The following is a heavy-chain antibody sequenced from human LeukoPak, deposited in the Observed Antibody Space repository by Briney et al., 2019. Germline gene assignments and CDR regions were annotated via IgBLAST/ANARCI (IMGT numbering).Heavy chain of an antibody. Sequence: GGSLRLSCAASGFTFSSYAMSWVRQAPGKGLEWVSAISGSVGSTYYADSVKGRFTISRDNSKNTLYLQMNSLRAEDTAVYYCAKVRLGWLLYRCFDYWGQGTLVTVSS. CDR1: GFTFSSYA. D-gene: IGHD3-3*01. CDR2: ISGSVGST. V-gene: IGHV3-23*01. CDR3: AKVRLGWLLYRCFDY. J-gene: IGHJ4*02.